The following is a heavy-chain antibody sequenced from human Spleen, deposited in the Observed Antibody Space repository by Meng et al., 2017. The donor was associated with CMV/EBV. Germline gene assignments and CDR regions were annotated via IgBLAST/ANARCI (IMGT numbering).Heavy chain of an antibody. CDR1: GGSISSGDYY. D-gene: IGHD2-2*01. V-gene: IGHV4-34*01. CDR3: ATSRYCSSTSCQPFDP. Sequence: SETLSLTCTVFGGSISSGDYYWSWIRQPPGKGLEWIGEINHSGSTNYNPSLKSRVTISVDPPKNQFSLKLSSVTAADTAVYYCATSRYCSSTSCQPFDPWGQGTLVTVSS. CDR2: INHSGST. J-gene: IGHJ5*02.